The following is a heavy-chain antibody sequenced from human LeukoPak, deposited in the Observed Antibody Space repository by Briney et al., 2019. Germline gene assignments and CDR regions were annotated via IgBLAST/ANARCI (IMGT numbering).Heavy chain of an antibody. D-gene: IGHD3-22*01. V-gene: IGHV3-74*01. J-gene: IGHJ1*01. CDR1: GFTFSTYW. CDR2: IKSDGST. CDR3: ARAPSEIGGYYPEYLRH. Sequence: GGSLRLSCAASGFTFSTYWIHWVRQAPGKGLVWVSRIKSDGSTHYADSVKGRFTISRDNPKNTVSLQMNSLRPEHTGVYYCARAPSEIGGYYPEYLRHWGQGTLVTVSS.